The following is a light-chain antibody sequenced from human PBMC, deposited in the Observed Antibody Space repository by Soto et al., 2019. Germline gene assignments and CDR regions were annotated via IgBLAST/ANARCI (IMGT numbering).Light chain of an antibody. CDR1: TSDIGGYKY. CDR3: CSYARTTHV. CDR2: DVT. Sequence: QSALTQPPSVSGSSGQSVTISCTGTTSDIGGYKYVSWYQQLPGKAPKLMIFDVTKRPSGVPDRFSGSNSGNTASLTISGLQAEDEAIYYCCSYARTTHVFGTGTKVTVL. J-gene: IGLJ1*01. V-gene: IGLV2-11*01.